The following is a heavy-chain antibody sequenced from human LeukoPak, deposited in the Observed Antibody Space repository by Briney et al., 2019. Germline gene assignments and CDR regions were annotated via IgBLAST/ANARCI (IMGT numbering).Heavy chain of an antibody. CDR3: GRVGAYYGSGSYSDY. Sequence: GGSLRLSCAASGFTFSSYSMNWVRQAPGKGLEWVANINQAGSEKYYVDSVKGRFTISRDNAKKSLYLQMNSLRAEDTAVYYCGRVGAYYGSGSYSDYWGQGTLVTVSS. V-gene: IGHV3-7*01. J-gene: IGHJ4*02. CDR1: GFTFSSYS. D-gene: IGHD3-10*01. CDR2: INQAGSEK.